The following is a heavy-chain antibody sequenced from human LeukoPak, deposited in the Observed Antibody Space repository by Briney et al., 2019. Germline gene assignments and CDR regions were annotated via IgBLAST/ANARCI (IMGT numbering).Heavy chain of an antibody. Sequence: QSGGSLRLSCAASGFTFSSYAMSWVRQAPGKGLEWVSAISGSGGSTYYADSVKGRFTISRDNSKNTLYLQMNSLRAEDTAVYYCAKGFGAHYYYYGMDVWGQGTTVTVSS. CDR3: AKGFGAHYYYYGMDV. CDR2: ISGSGGST. V-gene: IGHV3-23*01. J-gene: IGHJ6*02. D-gene: IGHD3-16*01. CDR1: GFTFSSYA.